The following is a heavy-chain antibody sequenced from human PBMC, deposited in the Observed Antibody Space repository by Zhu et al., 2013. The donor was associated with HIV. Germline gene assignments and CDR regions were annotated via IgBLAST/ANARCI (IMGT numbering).Heavy chain of an antibody. V-gene: IGHV3-30*03. Sequence: VQLVESGGGVVQPGRSLRLSCAASGFTFSSYGMHWVRQAPGKGPEWVAVISYDGSNKYYADSVKGRFTISRDNSKNTLYLQMNSLRAEDTAVYYCAQQAYQWELPSFDYVGQGNPGHRLL. J-gene: IGHJ4*02. CDR3: AQQAYQWELPSFDY. CDR1: GFTFSSYG. CDR2: ISYDGSNK. D-gene: IGHD1-26*01.